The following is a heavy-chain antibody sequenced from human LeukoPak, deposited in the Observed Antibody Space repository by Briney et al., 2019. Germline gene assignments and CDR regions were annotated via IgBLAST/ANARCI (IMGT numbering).Heavy chain of an antibody. CDR1: GGSIRSHY. J-gene: IGHJ4*02. V-gene: IGHV4-59*11. CDR3: ARYCSGGSCSGYGIDY. CDR2: IYYSGST. D-gene: IGHD2-15*01. Sequence: SETLSLTCTVSGGSIRSHYWSWIRQPPGKGLEWIGYIYYSGSTNYNPSLKSRVTISVDTSKNQFSLKLSSVTAADTAVYYCARYCSGGSCSGYGIDYWGQGTLVTVSS.